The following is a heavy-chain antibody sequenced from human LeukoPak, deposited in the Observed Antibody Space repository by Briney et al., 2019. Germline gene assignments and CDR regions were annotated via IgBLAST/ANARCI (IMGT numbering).Heavy chain of an antibody. CDR2: IWFDGGKI. V-gene: IGHV3-33*08. Sequence: PGRSLRLSCTASGFTFSKNVMHWLRQAPGKGLEWVAVIWFDGGKIYYADSVKGRFTISRDNSKNTLYLQMNSLRAEDTAVYHCVRDFTNIRGGGYFDNWGQGTLVTVSS. CDR3: VRDFTNIRGGGYFDN. D-gene: IGHD2/OR15-2a*01. J-gene: IGHJ4*02. CDR1: GFTFSKNV.